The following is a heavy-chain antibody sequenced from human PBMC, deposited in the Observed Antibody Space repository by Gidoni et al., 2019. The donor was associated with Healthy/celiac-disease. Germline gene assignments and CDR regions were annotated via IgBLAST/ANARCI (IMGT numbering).Heavy chain of an antibody. CDR2: ISWNSCSI. CDR1: GFTFDDYA. J-gene: IGHJ4*02. Sequence: EVQLVESGGGLVQPGRSLRLSCAASGFTFDDYAMHWVRQAPGKGLEWVSGISWNSCSIGYADSVKGRFTISRDNAKNSLYLQMNSLRAEDTALYYCAKVGFAIGYSYGSWSQVRAYYFDYWGQGTLVTVSS. V-gene: IGHV3-9*01. D-gene: IGHD5-18*01. CDR3: AKVGFAIGYSYGSWSQVRAYYFDY.